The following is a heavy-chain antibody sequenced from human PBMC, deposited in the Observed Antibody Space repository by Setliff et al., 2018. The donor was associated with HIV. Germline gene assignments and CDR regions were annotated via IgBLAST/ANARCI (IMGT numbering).Heavy chain of an antibody. J-gene: IGHJ5*02. CDR2: IYYSGST. V-gene: IGHV4-31*03. CDR1: GGSISSGGYY. CDR3: ATSGYSYAFNWFDP. Sequence: PSETLSLTCTVSGGSISSGGYYWSWIRQHPGKGLEWIGYIYYSGSTYYNPSLKSRVTISLDPAKKHFSLDLYSVTAADTAVYYCATSGYSYAFNWFDPWGQGTLVTVSS. D-gene: IGHD5-18*01.